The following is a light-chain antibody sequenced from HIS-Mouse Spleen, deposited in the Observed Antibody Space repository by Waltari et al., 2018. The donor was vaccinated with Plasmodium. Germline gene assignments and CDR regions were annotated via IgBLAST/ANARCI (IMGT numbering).Light chain of an antibody. CDR3: QSADSSGTYV. CDR2: KDT. Sequence: SYELTQPPSVSVSPGQTARITCPGAALPKHYAYWYQPKPGQAPVLVIYKDTERPPGIPERFSGSSSGTTVTLTISGVQAEDEADYYCQSADSSGTYVFGTGTKVTVL. CDR1: ALPKHY. V-gene: IGLV3-25*03. J-gene: IGLJ1*01.